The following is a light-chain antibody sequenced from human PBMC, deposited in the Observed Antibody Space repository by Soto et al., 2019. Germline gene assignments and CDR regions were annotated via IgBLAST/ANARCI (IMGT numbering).Light chain of an antibody. Sequence: DIQMTQSPSAMSASVGDRATITCRASQGISNYLSWFQQHPGKVPKRLIYFASSLQRGGPSRFSGSGSGTQFTPAISGLQPEDFATYFCLQYSSYPWTFGQGTKVEI. CDR3: LQYSSYPWT. V-gene: IGKV1-17*03. CDR1: QGISNY. J-gene: IGKJ1*01. CDR2: FAS.